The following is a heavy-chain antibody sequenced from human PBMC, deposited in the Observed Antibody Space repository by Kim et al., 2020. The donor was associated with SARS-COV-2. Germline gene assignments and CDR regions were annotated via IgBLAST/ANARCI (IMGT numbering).Heavy chain of an antibody. CDR3: AIRFQYYHNAFDS. CDR1: GDSIITNDFY. CDR2: VFHTGAT. D-gene: IGHD3-3*02. V-gene: IGHV4-39*01. Sequence: SETLSLTCNVSGDSIITNDFYWGWIRQSPGRGLEWIGTVFHTGATSYNPSLKSSITISLDTSKNQFSLRLRSVSAADTAVYFCAIRFQYYHNAFDSWGQGTLVTVSS. J-gene: IGHJ4*02.